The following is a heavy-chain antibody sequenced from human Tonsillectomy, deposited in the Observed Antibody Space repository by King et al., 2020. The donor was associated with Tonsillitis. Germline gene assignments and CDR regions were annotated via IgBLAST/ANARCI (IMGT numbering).Heavy chain of an antibody. CDR2: INSDGSTT. CDR3: ARETDEGRFDY. J-gene: IGHJ4*02. V-gene: IGHV3-74*01. Sequence: VQLVESGGGLVQPGGSLRLSCAASGFTFSSYWMHWVRPGPGKGLVWGSRINSDGSTTSYADSVKGRFTISRDNATNPLYLQMNRLRPEDTAVFYCARETDEGRFDYWGQGTLVTVSS. CDR1: GFTFSSYW. D-gene: IGHD3-10*01.